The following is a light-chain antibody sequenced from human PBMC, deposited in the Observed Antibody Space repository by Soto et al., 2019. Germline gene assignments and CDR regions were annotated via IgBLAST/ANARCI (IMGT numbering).Light chain of an antibody. V-gene: IGLV2-8*01. CDR2: EVS. CDR3: SSYAGSTYV. CDR1: SSDVGGYNF. J-gene: IGLJ1*01. Sequence: QSALTQPPSASGSPGQSVTISCTGTSSDVGGYNFVSWYQHHPGKAPKLMLYEVSKRPSGAPDRFSGSKSGNTASLTVSGLQAEDEADYYCSSYAGSTYVFGTGTKVTVL.